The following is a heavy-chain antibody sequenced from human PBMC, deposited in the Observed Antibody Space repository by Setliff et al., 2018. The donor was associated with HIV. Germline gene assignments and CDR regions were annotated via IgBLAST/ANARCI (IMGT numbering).Heavy chain of an antibody. CDR2: IIPIFGTA. V-gene: IGHV1-69*13. Sequence: ASVKVSCKASGGTFSSYAISWVRQAPGQGLEWMGGIIPIFGTANYAQKFQGRVTITADESMSTAYMELSSLRSEDTAVYYCARSRSSGYYCDYWGQGTLVTVSS. J-gene: IGHJ4*02. CDR1: GGTFSSYA. D-gene: IGHD3-22*01. CDR3: ARSRSSGYYCDY.